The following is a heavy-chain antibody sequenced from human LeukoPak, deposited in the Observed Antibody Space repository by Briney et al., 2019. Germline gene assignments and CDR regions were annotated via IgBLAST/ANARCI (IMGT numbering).Heavy chain of an antibody. J-gene: IGHJ4*02. D-gene: IGHD2-15*01. Sequence: GGSLRLSCAASGFSFCSYCMNWVRQAPGKGLKWVADIKPDGSDKYYVDSVKGRFTVSRDNAKNSLYLQVNSLRAEDTAVYYCTRPRYCSGGSCYSDSWGQGTLVTVSS. CDR1: GFSFCSYC. V-gene: IGHV3-7*01. CDR2: IKPDGSDK. CDR3: TRPRYCSGGSCYSDS.